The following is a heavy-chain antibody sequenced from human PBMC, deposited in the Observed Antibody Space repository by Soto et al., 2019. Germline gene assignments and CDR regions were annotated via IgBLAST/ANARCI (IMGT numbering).Heavy chain of an antibody. J-gene: IGHJ4*02. CDR3: ARGPLNAYKRAAAGPGYFDY. Sequence: RASVKVSCKASGGTFSSYAISWVRQAPGQGLEWMGGIIPIFGTANYAQKFQGRVTITADESTSTAYMELSSLRSEDTAVYYCARGPLNAYKRAAAGPGYFDYWGQGTLVTVSS. CDR1: GGTFSSYA. V-gene: IGHV1-69*13. D-gene: IGHD6-13*01. CDR2: IIPIFGTA.